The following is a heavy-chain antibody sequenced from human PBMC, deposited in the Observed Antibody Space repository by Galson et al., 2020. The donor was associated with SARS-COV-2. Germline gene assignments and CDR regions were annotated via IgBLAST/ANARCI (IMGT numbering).Heavy chain of an antibody. CDR1: GYTFTNSF. V-gene: IGHV1-46*01. CDR3: VRDLTGPTGLAY. Sequence: GESLKISCKASGYTFTNSFVHYVRQAPGQGLEWMGVINPSDDSTVYAQKFQGRVTMTRDTSTSTVYMELSSLISEDTAVYYCVRDLTGPTGLAYWGQGTLVTVSS. CDR2: INPSDDST. D-gene: IGHD4-17*01. J-gene: IGHJ4*02.